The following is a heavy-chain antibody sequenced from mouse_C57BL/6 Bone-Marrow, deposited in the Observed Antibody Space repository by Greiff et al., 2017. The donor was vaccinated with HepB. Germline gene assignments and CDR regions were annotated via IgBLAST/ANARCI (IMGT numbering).Heavy chain of an antibody. CDR1: GYTFTSYW. J-gene: IGHJ2*01. D-gene: IGHD2-4*01. V-gene: IGHV1-7*01. CDR3: ATVYNDYDGNY. Sequence: QVQLQQSGAELAKPGDSVKLSCKASGYTFTSYWMHWVKQRPGQGLEWIGYINPSSGYTKYNQKFKDKATLTADKSSSTAYMQLSSLTYEDSAVYYCATVYNDYDGNYWGQDTTLTVSS. CDR2: INPSSGYT.